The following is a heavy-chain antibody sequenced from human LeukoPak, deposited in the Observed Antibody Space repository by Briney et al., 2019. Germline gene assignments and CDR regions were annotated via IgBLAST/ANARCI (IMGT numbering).Heavy chain of an antibody. CDR1: GASVSGYY. J-gene: IGHJ4*02. D-gene: IGHD3-3*01. Sequence: KASQSLSLTCAVYGASVSGYYWSWISQPPGKWLEWLGEINHSGSTNYKPSLKSRVTISVDTSKNQLSLKLSSVTAADTAVYYCARDNLYYDFWSGHTLWGQGTLVTVSS. CDR3: ARDNLYYDFWSGHTL. CDR2: INHSGST. V-gene: IGHV4-34*01.